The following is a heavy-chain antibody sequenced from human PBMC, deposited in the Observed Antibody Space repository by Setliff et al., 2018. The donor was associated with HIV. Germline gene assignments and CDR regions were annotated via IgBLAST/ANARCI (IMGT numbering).Heavy chain of an antibody. D-gene: IGHD6-25*01. V-gene: IGHV4-61*01. Sequence: SETLSLTCTVSGGSVSSGSYYWSWIRQPPGKGLEWIGYIYYSGSTKHNPSLKSRVTISLDTSMNQFSLKLTSVTAADTAVYYCARYSPRGYTLTGPYWGQGTLVTVS. CDR1: GGSVSSGSYY. CDR2: IYYSGST. CDR3: ARYSPRGYTLTGPY. J-gene: IGHJ4*02.